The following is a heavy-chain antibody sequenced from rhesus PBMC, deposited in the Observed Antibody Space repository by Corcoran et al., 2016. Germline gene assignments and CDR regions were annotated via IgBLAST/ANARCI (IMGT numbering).Heavy chain of an antibody. CDR1: GGSISDSYR. J-gene: IGHJ4*01. Sequence: QVQLQGSGPGVVKPSETLSLTCAVSGGSISDSYRWSWIRQPPGKGLEWIGYIYGSSTSTKYNPSLKSRVTISKDTSKNQFSLKLSSVTAADTAVYYCARLRSGDYYSFDYWGQGVLVTVSS. D-gene: IGHD3-34*01. CDR3: ARLRSGDYYSFDY. V-gene: IGHV4S10*01. CDR2: IYGSSTST.